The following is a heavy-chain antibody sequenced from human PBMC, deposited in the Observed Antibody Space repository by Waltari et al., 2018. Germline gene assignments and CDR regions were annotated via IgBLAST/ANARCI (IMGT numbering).Heavy chain of an antibody. CDR2: INPNSGGT. CDR3: QIGSSWYEDFDY. Sequence: QVQLVQSGAEVKKPWASVKVSCKASGYTFTGYYMHWVRQAPGQGLEWMGWINPNSGGTNYAQKLQGRVTMTRDTSISTAYMELSRLRSDDTAVYYCQIGSSWYEDFDYWGQGTLVTVSS. V-gene: IGHV1-2*02. CDR1: GYTFTGYY. D-gene: IGHD6-13*01. J-gene: IGHJ4*02.